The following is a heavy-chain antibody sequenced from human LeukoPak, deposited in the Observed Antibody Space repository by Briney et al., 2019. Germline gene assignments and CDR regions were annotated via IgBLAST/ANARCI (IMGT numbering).Heavy chain of an antibody. CDR3: ARGRYYAMDV. CDR2: ITNSGGST. CDR1: GFTFSTYA. V-gene: IGHV3-23*01. J-gene: IGHJ6*02. Sequence: QPGGSLRLSCAASGFTFSTYAMSWVRQAPGKGLEWVSLITNSGGSTYYADSVKGRFTISRDNAKNTLFLQMNSLRAEDTAVYYCARGRYYAMDVWGQGTTVTVSS.